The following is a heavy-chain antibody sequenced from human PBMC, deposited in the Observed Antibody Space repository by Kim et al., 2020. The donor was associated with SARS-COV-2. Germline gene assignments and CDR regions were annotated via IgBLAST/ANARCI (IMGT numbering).Heavy chain of an antibody. CDR2: IYSGGTT. V-gene: IGHV3-53*01. D-gene: IGHD6-6*01. CDR3: ARGSSGTARMA. CDR1: EFTVGNNY. J-gene: IGHJ4*02. Sequence: GGSLRLSCAASEFTVGNNYMSWVRQAPGKGLEWVSIIYSGGTTYYADSVKGRFTVSRDSSKNTLYLQMNNLRAEDTAVYYCARGSSGTARMAGGQGTLV.